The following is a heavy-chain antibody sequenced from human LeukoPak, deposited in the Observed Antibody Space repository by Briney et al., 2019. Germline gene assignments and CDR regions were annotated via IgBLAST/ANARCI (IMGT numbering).Heavy chain of an antibody. Sequence: GGSLRLSCSASGFTFSGFAMHWVRQAPGKGLEYVSAISSNGGSTYYADSVKGRFTISRDNSKNMMYLQMNSLRVEDTAVFHCAREGTYSNGPDYWGQGTLVTVSS. V-gene: IGHV3-64*04. CDR3: AREGTYSNGPDY. CDR2: ISSNGGST. CDR1: GFTFSGFA. J-gene: IGHJ4*02. D-gene: IGHD3-22*01.